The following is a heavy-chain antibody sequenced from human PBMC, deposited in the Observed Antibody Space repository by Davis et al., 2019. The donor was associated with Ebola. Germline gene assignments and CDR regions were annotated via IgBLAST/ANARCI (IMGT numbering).Heavy chain of an antibody. CDR2: ISAYNGNT. CDR3: AQRYSGSYSGAFDI. Sequence: ASVKVSCKASGYTFTSYGISGVRQAPGQGLEWMGWISAYNGNTNYAQKLQGRVTMTTDTSTSTAYMELRSLRSDDTAVYYCAQRYSGSYSGAFDIWGQGTMVTVSS. D-gene: IGHD1-26*01. J-gene: IGHJ3*02. CDR1: GYTFTSYG. V-gene: IGHV1-18*01.